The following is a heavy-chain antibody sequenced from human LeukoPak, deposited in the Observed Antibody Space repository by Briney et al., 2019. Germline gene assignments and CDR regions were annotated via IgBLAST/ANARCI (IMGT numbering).Heavy chain of an antibody. V-gene: IGHV1-18*01. D-gene: IGHD6-13*01. Sequence: ASVRVSCKASGGTFSSYGISWVRQAPGQGLEWMGWISAYNGNTNYAQKLQGRVTMTTDTSTSTAYMELRSLRSDDTAVYYCASPYSSSWPDYWGQGTLVTVSS. CDR2: ISAYNGNT. CDR1: GGTFSSYG. J-gene: IGHJ4*02. CDR3: ASPYSSSWPDY.